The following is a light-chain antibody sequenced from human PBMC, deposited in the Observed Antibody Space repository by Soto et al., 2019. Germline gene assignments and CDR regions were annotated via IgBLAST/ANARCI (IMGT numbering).Light chain of an antibody. CDR1: QSVSSN. CDR3: QHLGT. Sequence: EIVMTQSPVILSVSPGERVTLSCRASQSVSSNLAWYQQKPGQAPRLLIYGASTRATGIPARFSGSGSGTEFTLTISSLQSEDFAVYYCQHLGTFGQGTKVEIK. V-gene: IGKV3-15*01. CDR2: GAS. J-gene: IGKJ1*01.